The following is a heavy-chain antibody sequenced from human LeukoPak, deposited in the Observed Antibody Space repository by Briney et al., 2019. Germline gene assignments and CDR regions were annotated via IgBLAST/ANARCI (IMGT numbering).Heavy chain of an antibody. CDR3: ARDQVAVTPDDWYFDL. Sequence: GASVKVSCKASGYTFTNYYMHWVRQAPGQGLEWMGTINPSGGSTSYSPKFQGRVTMTTDTSTSTVYMELSSLRSEDTAVYYCARDQVAVTPDDWYFDLWGRGTLVTVSS. V-gene: IGHV1-46*01. CDR2: INPSGGST. J-gene: IGHJ2*01. CDR1: GYTFTNYY. D-gene: IGHD2-15*01.